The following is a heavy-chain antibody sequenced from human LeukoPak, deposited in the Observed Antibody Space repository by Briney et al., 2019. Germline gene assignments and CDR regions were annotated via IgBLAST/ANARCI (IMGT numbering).Heavy chain of an antibody. Sequence: SQTLSLTCAVSGGSISSGPYSWSWIRQPPGKGLEWIGYIYPRGSTYYNPSLKSRVTMSVDTSKNQFSLKLSSVTAADTAVYYCAKEIWFGERFMDVWGKGTTVTVSS. CDR2: IYPRGST. CDR1: GGSISSGPYS. J-gene: IGHJ6*03. D-gene: IGHD3-10*01. V-gene: IGHV4-30-2*01. CDR3: AKEIWFGERFMDV.